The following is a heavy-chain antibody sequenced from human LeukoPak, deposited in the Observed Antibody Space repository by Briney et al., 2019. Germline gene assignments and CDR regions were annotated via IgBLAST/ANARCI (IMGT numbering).Heavy chain of an antibody. CDR2: IKSKTDGGTT. Sequence: GGSLRLSCEAFGFLFINAWMNWFRQAPGKGLEWVGRIKSKTDGGTTDYAAPVKGRFTISRDDSKNTLYLQMNSLKTEDTAVYYCSTTYYYDSSEGYWGQGTLVTVSS. V-gene: IGHV3-15*07. CDR1: GFLFINAW. CDR3: STTYYYDSSEGY. D-gene: IGHD3-22*01. J-gene: IGHJ4*02.